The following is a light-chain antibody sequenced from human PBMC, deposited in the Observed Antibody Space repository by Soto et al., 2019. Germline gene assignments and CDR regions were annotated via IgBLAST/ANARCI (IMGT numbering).Light chain of an antibody. Sequence: EIVLTQSPGTLSLSPGERATLSCRASQNVSSSYLAWYQQKPGQAPRLLIYGASSRATGIPDRFSGSGSGTDFALTISRLEPEEFAVYYCQQYGSTRGLTFGGGTKVEIK. J-gene: IGKJ4*01. V-gene: IGKV3-20*01. CDR2: GAS. CDR1: QNVSSSY. CDR3: QQYGSTRGLT.